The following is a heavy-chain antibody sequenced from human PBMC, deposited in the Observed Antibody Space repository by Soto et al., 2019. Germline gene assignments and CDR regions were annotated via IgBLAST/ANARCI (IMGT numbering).Heavy chain of an antibody. D-gene: IGHD6-6*01. CDR1: GDSVSSNSAA. J-gene: IGHJ6*02. Sequence: SPTLSLPCAISGDSVSSNSAAWNWIRQSPSRGLEWLGRTYYRSKWYNDYAVSVKRRITINPDTSKNQFSLQLNSVTPEDTAVYYCARDDVQYSSSYYYYYYGMDVWGQGTTVTVS. V-gene: IGHV6-1*01. CDR3: ARDDVQYSSSYYYYYYGMDV. CDR2: TYYRSKWYN.